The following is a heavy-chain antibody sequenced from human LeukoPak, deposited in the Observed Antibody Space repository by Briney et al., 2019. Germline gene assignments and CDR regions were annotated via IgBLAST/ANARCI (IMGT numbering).Heavy chain of an antibody. CDR2: IKQDGSEK. D-gene: IGHD6-13*01. CDR1: GFTFSSYW. V-gene: IGHV3-7*01. Sequence: GGSLRLSCAASGFTFSSYWMSWVRQAPGKGLEWAANIKQDGSEKYYVDSEKGRFTISRDNAKNSLYLQMNSLRAEDTAVYYCARDKAAGAKGGFDPWGQGTLVTVSS. J-gene: IGHJ5*02. CDR3: ARDKAAGAKGGFDP.